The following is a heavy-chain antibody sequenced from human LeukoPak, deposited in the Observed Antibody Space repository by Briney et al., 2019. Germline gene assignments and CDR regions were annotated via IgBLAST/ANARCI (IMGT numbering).Heavy chain of an antibody. J-gene: IGHJ4*02. CDR1: GFTFSTYW. V-gene: IGHV3-74*01. CDR2: INGGGSST. CDR3: ARDSGAAADPLDY. D-gene: IGHD6-25*01. Sequence: PGGSLRLSCAASGFTFSTYWMHWVRQVPGKGLVWVSRINGGGSSTSYADSVKGRFTISRDNAKNTLYLQMNSLRAEDTAVYYCARDSGAAADPLDYWGQVTLVTVSS.